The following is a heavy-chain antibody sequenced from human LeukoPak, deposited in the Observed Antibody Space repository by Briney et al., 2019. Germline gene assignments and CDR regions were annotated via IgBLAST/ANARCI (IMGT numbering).Heavy chain of an antibody. CDR3: ARDRGYYYDSSGPMGAFDI. Sequence: ASVKVSCKASGYTFTSYYMHWVRQAPGQGLEWMGIINPSGGSTSYAQKFQGRVTMTRDTSTSTVYMELSSLRSEDTAVYYCARDRGYYYDSSGPMGAFDIWGQGTMVTVSS. CDR2: INPSGGST. CDR1: GYTFTSYY. D-gene: IGHD3-22*01. J-gene: IGHJ3*02. V-gene: IGHV1-46*01.